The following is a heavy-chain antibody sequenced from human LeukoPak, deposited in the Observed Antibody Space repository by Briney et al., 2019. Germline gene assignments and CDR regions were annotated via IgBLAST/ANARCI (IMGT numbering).Heavy chain of an antibody. D-gene: IGHD2-21*01. CDR3: ATAPILRGEGGEHYKYGMDV. CDR2: IYHNGTP. Sequence: SDTLTLTCAVSVGSINSGYWWSLVRQSPRKGPEWTGEIYHNGTPNYNPSLKSRVTKSAETINNHFSLKMTSVNAADTAVYYCATAPILRGEGGEHYKYGMDVWGQGTTVIVSS. CDR1: VGSINSGYW. V-gene: IGHV4-4*02. J-gene: IGHJ6*02.